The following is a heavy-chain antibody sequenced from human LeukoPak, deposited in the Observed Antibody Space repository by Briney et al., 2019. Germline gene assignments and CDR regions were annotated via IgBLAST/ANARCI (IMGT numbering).Heavy chain of an antibody. CDR3: ARESGYNDGSGD. CDR2: ISGSGSTI. J-gene: IGHJ4*02. D-gene: IGHD3-10*01. Sequence: GSLRLSCAASGFTFSTYSMNWVRQAQGKGLGWVSYISGSGSTIYYADSVKGRFTISRDNAKNSLYLRMNSLRAEDTAVYYCARESGYNDGSGDGGQGTLVTVSS. CDR1: GFTFSTYS. V-gene: IGHV3-48*04.